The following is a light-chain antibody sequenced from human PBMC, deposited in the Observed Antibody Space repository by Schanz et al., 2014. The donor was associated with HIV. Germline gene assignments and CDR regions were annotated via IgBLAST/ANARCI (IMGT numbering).Light chain of an antibody. J-gene: IGLJ2*01. CDR3: CSFTSSNTLL. V-gene: IGLV2-14*03. Sequence: QSALTQPASVSGSPGQSITISCTGTSSDVGGHNYVSWYQQYPGKVPKLIIYDVNNRPSGISDRFSASKSGNTASLTISGLQAEDEADYYCCSFTSSNTLLFGGGTKLTVL. CDR2: DVN. CDR1: SSDVGGHNY.